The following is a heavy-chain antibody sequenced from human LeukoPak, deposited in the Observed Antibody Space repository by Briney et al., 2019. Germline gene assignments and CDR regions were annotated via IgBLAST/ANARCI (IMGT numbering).Heavy chain of an antibody. J-gene: IGHJ4*02. CDR3: ARVLNYYGSGSYYIGTYYFDY. CDR1: GYTFTGYY. CDR2: IKPNSGGT. Sequence: ASVRVSCKASGYTFTGYYMHWVRQAPGQGLEWMGWIKPNSGGTNYAQKFQGRVTMTRDTSISTAYMELSRLRSDDTAVYYCARVLNYYGSGSYYIGTYYFDYWGQGTLVTVSS. D-gene: IGHD3-10*01. V-gene: IGHV1-2*02.